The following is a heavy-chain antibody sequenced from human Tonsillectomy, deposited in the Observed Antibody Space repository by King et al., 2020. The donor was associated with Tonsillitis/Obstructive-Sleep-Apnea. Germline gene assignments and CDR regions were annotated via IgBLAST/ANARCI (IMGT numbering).Heavy chain of an antibody. J-gene: IGHJ6*03. CDR2: ISYDGSNK. CDR3: ASGLENYMDV. V-gene: IGHV3-30*01. D-gene: IGHD5-24*01. Sequence: HVQLVESGGGVVQPGRSLRLSCAASGFTFSSYAMHWVRQAPGKGLEWVAVISYDGSNKYYADSVKGRFTISRDNSKNTLYLQMNSLRAEDTAVYYCASGLENYMDVWGKGTTVTVSS. CDR1: GFTFSSYA.